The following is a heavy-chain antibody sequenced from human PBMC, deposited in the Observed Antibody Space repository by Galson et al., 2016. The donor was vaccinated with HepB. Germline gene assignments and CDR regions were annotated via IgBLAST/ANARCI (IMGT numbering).Heavy chain of an antibody. V-gene: IGHV4-59*04. CDR1: GGSISSYY. CDR3: GRARDRGFLDY. Sequence: SETLSLTCTVSGGSISSYYWSWIRQPPGKGLEWIGHIYYSGSTYYNPSPKSRVIISVDRSKNQFSLKLSSVTAADTALYYCGRARDRGFLDYWGQGTLVTVSS. D-gene: IGHD3-10*01. CDR2: IYYSGST. J-gene: IGHJ4*02.